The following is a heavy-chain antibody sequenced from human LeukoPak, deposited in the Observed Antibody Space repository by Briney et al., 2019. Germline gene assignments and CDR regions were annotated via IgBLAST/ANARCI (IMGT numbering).Heavy chain of an antibody. Sequence: SETLSLTCTVSAGSTSSSSDYWGWIRQPPGKGLEWIGSIYYSGSTYYNPSLKSRVSMSVDTSKNQFSLKLSSVTAADTAVYYCARVRWAYSYTSHSDNWFFDLWGRGTLVTVSS. D-gene: IGHD3-16*01. CDR2: IYYSGST. CDR1: AGSTSSSSDY. V-gene: IGHV4-39*07. J-gene: IGHJ2*01. CDR3: ARVRWAYSYTSHSDNWFFDL.